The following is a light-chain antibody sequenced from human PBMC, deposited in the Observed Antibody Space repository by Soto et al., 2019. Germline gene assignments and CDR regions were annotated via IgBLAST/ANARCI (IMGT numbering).Light chain of an antibody. Sequence: ETVLTQSPGTVSLSPGESATLSCRASQSIGKSYLAWFQHKPGQAPRLLIYGASTRATGIPDRFRGSGSGTDFTLTVIRLESEDFAVYYCQQYDESPLTFGGGTKVEIK. CDR1: QSIGKSY. CDR2: GAS. CDR3: QQYDESPLT. V-gene: IGKV3-20*01. J-gene: IGKJ4*01.